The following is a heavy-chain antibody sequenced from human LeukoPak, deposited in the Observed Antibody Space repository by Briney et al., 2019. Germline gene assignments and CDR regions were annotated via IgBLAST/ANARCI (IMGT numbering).Heavy chain of an antibody. Sequence: ASVKVSCTASGYTFTTYAVNWVRQAPGQGLEWMGCINTNTGNPTYAQGFTGRFVFSFDTSVSTAYLQISSLKAEDTAMYYCARVYGSGYNPSDYWGQGTLVTVSS. CDR2: INTNTGNP. CDR3: ARVYGSGYNPSDY. J-gene: IGHJ4*02. D-gene: IGHD6-19*01. CDR1: GYTFTTYA. V-gene: IGHV7-4-1*02.